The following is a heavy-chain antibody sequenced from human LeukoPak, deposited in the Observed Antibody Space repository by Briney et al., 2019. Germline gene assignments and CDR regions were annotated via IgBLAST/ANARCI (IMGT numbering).Heavy chain of an antibody. J-gene: IGHJ4*02. D-gene: IGHD6-13*01. CDR1: GFTFSSYA. CDR3: AGSSWHWGYFDY. Sequence: PGGSLRLSCAASGFTFSSYAMHWVRQAPGKGLEWVAVISYDGSNKYYADSVKGRFTISRDNSKNTLYLQMNSLRAEDTAVYYCAGSSWHWGYFDYWGQGTLVTVSS. CDR2: ISYDGSNK. V-gene: IGHV3-30-3*01.